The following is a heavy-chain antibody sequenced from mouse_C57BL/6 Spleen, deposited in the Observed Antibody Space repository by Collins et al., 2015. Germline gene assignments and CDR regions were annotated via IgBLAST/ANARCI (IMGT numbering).Heavy chain of an antibody. J-gene: IGHJ3*01. V-gene: IGHV1-74*01. D-gene: IGHD1-1*01. CDR3: ARGGSSPWFAY. Sequence: QVQLQQPGAELVRPGASVKLSCKVSGYTFTSYWVNWVKQRPDQGPEWIGRIDPSDSETHYNQKFKDKAILTVDKSSSTAYMQLSSLTPEDSAVYYCARGGSSPWFAYWGQGTLVTVSA. CDR1: GYTFTSYW. CDR2: IDPSDSET.